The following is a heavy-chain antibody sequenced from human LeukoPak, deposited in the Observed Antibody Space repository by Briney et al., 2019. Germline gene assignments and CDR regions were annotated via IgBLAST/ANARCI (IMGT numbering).Heavy chain of an antibody. D-gene: IGHD6-19*01. CDR3: ATIAVVGKPTP. CDR2: IYYSGST. CDR1: GGSISSSTYY. Sequence: SETLSLTCTVSGGSISSSTYYWGWIRQPPGKGLEWIGSIYYSGSTYYNPSLKSRATISIDTSKNQFSLRLTSVTAADTAVYHCATIAVVGKPTPWGQGTLVTVSS. J-gene: IGHJ5*02. V-gene: IGHV4-39*01.